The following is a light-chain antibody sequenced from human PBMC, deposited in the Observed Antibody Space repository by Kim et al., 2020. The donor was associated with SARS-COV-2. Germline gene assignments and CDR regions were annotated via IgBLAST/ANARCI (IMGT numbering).Light chain of an antibody. V-gene: IGKV1-33*01. CDR1: QNIRTY. J-gene: IGKJ1*01. CDR3: QQYDTLWT. CDR2: DAS. Sequence: DIQLTQSPSSLSASVGDRVTITCQASQNIRTYLNWHQQKPGKAPKLLIYDASNLERGVPPRFSGSGSGTHFTLTISSLQPEDYATYYRQQYDTLWTFGQGTKVDIK.